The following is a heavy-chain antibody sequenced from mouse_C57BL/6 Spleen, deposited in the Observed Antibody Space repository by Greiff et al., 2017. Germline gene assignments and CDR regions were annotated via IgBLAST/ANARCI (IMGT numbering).Heavy chain of an antibody. CDR3: ASYYYGSSYGAY. CDR2: IHPSDSDT. Sequence: QVHVKQPGAELVKPGASVKVSCKASGYTFTSYWMHWVKQRPGQGLEWIGRIHPSDSDTNYNQKFKGKATLTVDKSSSTAYMQLSSLTSEDSAVYYCASYYYGSSYGAYWGQGTLVTVSA. J-gene: IGHJ3*01. V-gene: IGHV1-74*01. D-gene: IGHD1-1*01. CDR1: GYTFTSYW.